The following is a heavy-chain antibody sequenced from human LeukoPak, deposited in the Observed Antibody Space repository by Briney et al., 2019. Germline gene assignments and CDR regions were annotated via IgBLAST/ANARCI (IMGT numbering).Heavy chain of an antibody. V-gene: IGHV3-30*04. CDR2: ISYDGSNK. D-gene: IGHD6-19*01. CDR1: GFPFSSYA. CDR3: ARDREGGSGRWYDFPALDY. Sequence: QPGRSLRLSCAASGFPFSSYAMHWVRQAPGKGLEWVAVISYDGSNKYYADSVKGRFTISRDNSKNTLNLQMNSLRAEDTAVYYCARDREGGSGRWYDFPALDYWGQGTLVTVSS. J-gene: IGHJ4*02.